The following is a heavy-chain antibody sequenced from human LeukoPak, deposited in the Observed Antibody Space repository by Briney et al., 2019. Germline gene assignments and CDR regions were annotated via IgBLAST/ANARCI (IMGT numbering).Heavy chain of an antibody. Sequence: ASVKVSCKASGYTFTSYGISWVRQAPGQGLEWMGWIIAYNGNTNYAQKPQGRVTMTTDTATSTAYMELRSLRSDDTAVYYCARGYSSSLRRRYYGMDVWGQGTTVTVSS. V-gene: IGHV1-18*01. CDR2: IIAYNGNT. CDR1: GYTFTSYG. D-gene: IGHD6-6*01. CDR3: ARGYSSSLRRRYYGMDV. J-gene: IGHJ6*02.